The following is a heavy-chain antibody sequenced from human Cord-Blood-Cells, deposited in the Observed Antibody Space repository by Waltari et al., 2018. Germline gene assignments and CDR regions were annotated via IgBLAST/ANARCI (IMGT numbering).Heavy chain of an antibody. CDR2: ISYDGSNK. CDR3: AKGGLRFLEWLLYYFDY. J-gene: IGHJ4*02. D-gene: IGHD3-3*01. V-gene: IGHV3-30*18. CDR1: GFTFSSYG. Sequence: QVQLVESGGGVVQPGRSLRLSCAASGFTFSSYGMHWVRQAPGKGLEWVAVISYDGSNKYYADSVKGRFTISRDNSKNTQYLQMNSLRAEDTAVYYCAKGGLRFLEWLLYYFDYWGQGTLVTVSS.